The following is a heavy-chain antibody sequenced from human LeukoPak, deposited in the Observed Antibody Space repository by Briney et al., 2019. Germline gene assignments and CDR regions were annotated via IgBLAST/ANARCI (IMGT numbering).Heavy chain of an antibody. CDR3: ASSSWYDSPGVV. J-gene: IGHJ6*04. CDR1: GFTFGDYA. Sequence: GGSLRLSCTASGFTFGDYAMSWVRQAPGKGLEWVSSITSSSSYIYYTDSVKGRFTISRDNAKNSLYLQMNSLRAEDTAVYYCASSSWYDSPGVVWGKGTTVTVSS. CDR2: ITSSSSYI. V-gene: IGHV3-21*01. D-gene: IGHD6-13*01.